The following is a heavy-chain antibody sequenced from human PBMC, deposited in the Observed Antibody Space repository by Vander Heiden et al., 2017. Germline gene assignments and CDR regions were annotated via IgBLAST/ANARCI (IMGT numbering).Heavy chain of an antibody. D-gene: IGHD4-17*01. CDR2: IYPGDSDT. CDR1: GYSCTSYW. J-gene: IGHJ6*02. Sequence: EVQLVQSGAEVKKPAESLKISCKGSGYSCTSYWIGWVRQMPGKGLEWIGIIYPGDSDTRYSPSFQGQVTISADKSISTAYLQWSSLKASDTAMYYCARHVSDDYGDYGMDVWGQGTTVTVSS. CDR3: ARHVSDDYGDYGMDV. V-gene: IGHV5-51*01.